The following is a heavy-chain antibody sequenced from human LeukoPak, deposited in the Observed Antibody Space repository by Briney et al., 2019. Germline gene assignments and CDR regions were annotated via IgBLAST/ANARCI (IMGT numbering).Heavy chain of an antibody. J-gene: IGHJ4*02. CDR2: IKQDGSEK. CDR1: GFTFSSYW. D-gene: IGHD3-22*01. V-gene: IGHV3-7*01. CDR3: ARGPAIVGAGRDYYFDY. Sequence: GGSLRLSCAASGFTFSSYWMSWVRQAPGKGLEWVANIKQDGSEKYYVDSVKGRFTISRDNAKNSLYPQMNSLRAEDTAVYYCARGPAIVGAGRDYYFDYWGQGTLVTVSS.